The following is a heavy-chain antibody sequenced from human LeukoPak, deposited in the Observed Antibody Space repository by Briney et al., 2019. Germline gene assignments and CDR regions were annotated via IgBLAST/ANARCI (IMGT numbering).Heavy chain of an antibody. D-gene: IGHD3-16*01. V-gene: IGHV3-74*01. J-gene: IGHJ3*02. CDR3: ARDLSTDYVWGSYFGTSGAFDI. Sequence: GGSLRLSCAASGFTFSSYWMHWVRQAPGKGLVWVSRINSDGSSTSYADSVKGRFTISRDNAKNTLYLQMNSLRAEDTAVYYCARDLSTDYVWGSYFGTSGAFDIWGQGTMVTVSS. CDR1: GFTFSSYW. CDR2: INSDGSST.